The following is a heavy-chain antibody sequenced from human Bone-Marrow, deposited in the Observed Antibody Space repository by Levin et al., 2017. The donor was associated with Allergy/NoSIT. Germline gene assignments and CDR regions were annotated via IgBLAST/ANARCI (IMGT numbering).Heavy chain of an antibody. V-gene: IGHV3-23*01. CDR3: AIAGTSSPNFDY. Sequence: GESLKISCAASGFRFSSHAMSWVRQAPGKGLEWVSAITSDAVGTYYADSVKGRFSVSRDNSKNTLSLQMNSLRAEDTALYYCAIAGTSSPNFDYWGQGTLVTVSS. CDR1: GFRFSSHA. J-gene: IGHJ4*02. CDR2: ITSDAVGT.